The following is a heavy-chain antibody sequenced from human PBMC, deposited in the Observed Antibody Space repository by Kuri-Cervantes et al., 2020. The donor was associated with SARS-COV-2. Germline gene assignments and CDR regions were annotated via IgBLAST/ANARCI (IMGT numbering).Heavy chain of an antibody. CDR2: INPIDTI. Sequence: GESLKISCVVSGFSLRNYGLNWLRLAPGRGLEWVAHINPIDTIYYADSVKGRFTISRDNAKNSLYLQMNSLRAEDTAVYYCARGSNYYDSSGYYSWGPGTLATVSS. CDR3: ARGSNYYDSSGYYS. V-gene: IGHV3-21*05. CDR1: GFSLRNYG. D-gene: IGHD3-22*01. J-gene: IGHJ4*02.